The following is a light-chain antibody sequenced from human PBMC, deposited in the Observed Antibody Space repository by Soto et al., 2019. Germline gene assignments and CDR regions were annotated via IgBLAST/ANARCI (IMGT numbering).Light chain of an antibody. J-gene: IGKJ2*01. Sequence: EIVLTQSPGTLSLSPGEGATLSCRASQSVSSSLLAWFQQKPGQAPRLLIHDVSSRDTGIPDRFSGSGSGTDFTLSISRLEPEDFAVYYWHQYGSSPLTFGQGTKLEIK. CDR3: HQYGSSPLT. V-gene: IGKV3-20*01. CDR2: DVS. CDR1: QSVSSSL.